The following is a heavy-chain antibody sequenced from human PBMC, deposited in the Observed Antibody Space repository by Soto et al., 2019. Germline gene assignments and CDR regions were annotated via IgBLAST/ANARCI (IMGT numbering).Heavy chain of an antibody. Sequence: SETLSLTCAVYGGSFSGYYWSWIRQPPGKGLEWIGEINHSGSTNYNPSLKSRVTIPVDTSKNQFSLKLSSVTAADTAVYYCASRGGVVPTDYWGQGTLVTVYS. CDR1: GGSFSGYY. CDR2: INHSGST. J-gene: IGHJ4*02. CDR3: ASRGGVVPTDY. D-gene: IGHD3-3*01. V-gene: IGHV4-34*01.